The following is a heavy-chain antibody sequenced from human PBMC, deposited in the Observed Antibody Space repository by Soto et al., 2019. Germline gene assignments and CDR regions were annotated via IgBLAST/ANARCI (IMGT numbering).Heavy chain of an antibody. CDR3: ARDFGTGAPFDY. J-gene: IGHJ4*02. CDR2: ISAYNGNT. V-gene: IGHV1-18*04. CDR1: GYPFTSYG. Sequence: SVKVSCQASGYPFTSYGISWVRQAPGQGLEWMGWISAYNGNTNYSQKLQDRVTMTTDTSTSTDYMELRSLRSDDTAIYYCARDFGTGAPFDYWGQGTLVTVSS. D-gene: IGHD3-10*01.